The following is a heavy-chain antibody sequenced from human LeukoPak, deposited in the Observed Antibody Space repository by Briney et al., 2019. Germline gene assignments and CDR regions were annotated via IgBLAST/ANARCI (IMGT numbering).Heavy chain of an antibody. V-gene: IGHV4-34*01. D-gene: IGHD5-18*01. CDR1: GGSFSGYY. J-gene: IGHJ4*02. CDR2: INHSGST. CDR3: ARVSDTAMFL. Sequence: PSETLSLTCAVYGGSFSGYYWNWIRQPPGKGLEWIGEINHSGSTNYNPSLKSRVTISVDTSKNQFSLKLSSVTAADTAVYYCARVSDTAMFLWGQGTLVTVSS.